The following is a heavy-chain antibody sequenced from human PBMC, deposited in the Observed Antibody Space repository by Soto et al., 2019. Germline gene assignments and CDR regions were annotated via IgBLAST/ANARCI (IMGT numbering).Heavy chain of an antibody. Sequence: QVQLQESGPRLVKPSGSLSLTCGVSGGTVASRHWWSWVRQSPSRGLAWIGNVYHTGDTNFNPSLQSRVTFSVDKSNNQFSLRLTSLTAADTAVYFCAREIVTAGGNNYFDPWGPGTLVTVSS. D-gene: IGHD2-21*02. J-gene: IGHJ5*02. V-gene: IGHV4-4*02. CDR2: VYHTGDT. CDR1: GGTVASRHW. CDR3: AREIVTAGGNNYFDP.